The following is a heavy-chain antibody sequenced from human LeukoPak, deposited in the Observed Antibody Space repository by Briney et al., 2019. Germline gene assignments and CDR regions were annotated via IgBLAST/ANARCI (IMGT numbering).Heavy chain of an antibody. V-gene: IGHV4-38-2*02. CDR1: GYSISSGYY. J-gene: IGHJ6*03. CDR3: ARNMDG. CDR2: TYYSGST. Sequence: SETLSLTCTVSGYSISSGYYWGWIRQPPGKGLEGIGNTYYSGSTNYNPSLKSRFTISVDTSKNKFSLKLSSVTAADTAVYYCARNMDGWGKGTTVTVSS.